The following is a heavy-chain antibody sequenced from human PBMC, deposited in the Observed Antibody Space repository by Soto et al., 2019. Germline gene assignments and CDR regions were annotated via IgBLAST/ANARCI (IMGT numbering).Heavy chain of an antibody. J-gene: IGHJ4*02. D-gene: IGHD3-10*01. CDR3: ARWEYYYGSGGLDY. Sequence: SETLSLTCSVSGGSISSYYWSWIRQPPGKGLEWIGNFYYSGNTNYNPSLKSRVTISVDTSKNQFSLKLNSVTAADTAVYYCARWEYYYGSGGLDYWGRGALVTVSS. CDR2: FYYSGNT. CDR1: GGSISSYY. V-gene: IGHV4-59*08.